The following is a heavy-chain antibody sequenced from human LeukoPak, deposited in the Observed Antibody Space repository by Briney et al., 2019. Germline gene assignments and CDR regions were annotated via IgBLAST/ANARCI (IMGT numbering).Heavy chain of an antibody. V-gene: IGHV1-8*03. J-gene: IGHJ4*02. Sequence: ASVKVSCKASGYTFTSYDINWVRQATGQGLEWMGWMNPNSGNTGYAQKFQGRVTITRNTSISTAYMELSSLRSDDTAVYYCARDLLWFGELPGYWGQGTLVTVSS. CDR2: MNPNSGNT. CDR3: ARDLLWFGELPGY. CDR1: GYTFTSYD. D-gene: IGHD3-10*01.